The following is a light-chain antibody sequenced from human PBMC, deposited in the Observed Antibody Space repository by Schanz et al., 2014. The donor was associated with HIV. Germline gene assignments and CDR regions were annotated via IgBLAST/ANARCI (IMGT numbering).Light chain of an antibody. CDR2: NTF. Sequence: QSVLTQPPSASGTPGQRVTISCSGSSSNFRSNAVNWYQQLPGTAPRLVIYNTFHRPSGVPDRLSGSGSGTSASLVISGLQSQDEADYYCATWVDSLNGWVFGGGTKLTVL. CDR3: ATWVDSLNGWV. CDR1: SSNFRSNA. J-gene: IGLJ3*02. V-gene: IGLV1-44*01.